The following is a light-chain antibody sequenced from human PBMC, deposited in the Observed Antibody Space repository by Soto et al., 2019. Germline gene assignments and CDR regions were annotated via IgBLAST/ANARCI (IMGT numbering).Light chain of an antibody. J-gene: IGLJ1*01. CDR1: NSNIGSDT. CDR3: AAWDDSLNGRG. Sequence: QLVLTQPPSASGTPGQRVTISCSGSNSNIGSDTVNWYQQLPGTAPKLLIYYDNLRPSGVPDRISGSKSGTSASLAISGLQSDDEADYYCAAWDDSLNGRGFGTGTKVTVL. CDR2: YDN. V-gene: IGLV1-44*01.